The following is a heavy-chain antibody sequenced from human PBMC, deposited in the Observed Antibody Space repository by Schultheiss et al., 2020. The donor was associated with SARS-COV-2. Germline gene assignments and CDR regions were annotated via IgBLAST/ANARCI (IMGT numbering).Heavy chain of an antibody. Sequence: SQTLSLTCSVSGGSISGYFWSWIRQPPGKGLEWIGYFYNSGSPNYNPSLKSRVTISFDTSNNQLSLKLSSVTAADTAVYYCASPAPRYCSGGSCYRNYYYYYGMDVWGQGTTVTVSS. CDR1: GGSISGYF. D-gene: IGHD2-15*01. CDR3: ASPAPRYCSGGSCYRNYYYYYGMDV. V-gene: IGHV4-4*08. J-gene: IGHJ6*02. CDR2: FYNSGSP.